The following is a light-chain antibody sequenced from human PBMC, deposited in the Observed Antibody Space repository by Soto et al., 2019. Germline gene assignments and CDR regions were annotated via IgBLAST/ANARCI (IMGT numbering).Light chain of an antibody. CDR2: AAS. CDR3: QQYNTYPWT. J-gene: IGKJ1*01. V-gene: IGKV1-39*01. Sequence: IQMTQSPSSLSASVGDRFTITCRASQSISSYLNWYQQKPGKAPKLLIYAASSLQSGVPSRFSGSGSGTEFTLTISSLQPDDFATYYCQQYNTYPWTFGQGTKVDIK. CDR1: QSISSY.